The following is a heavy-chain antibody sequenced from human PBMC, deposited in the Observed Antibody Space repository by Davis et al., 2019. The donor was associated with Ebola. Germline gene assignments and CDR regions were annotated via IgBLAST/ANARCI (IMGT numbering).Heavy chain of an antibody. CDR2: ISYDGSNK. J-gene: IGHJ4*02. D-gene: IGHD6-19*01. V-gene: IGHV3-30*03. CDR3: ARVGDSSGSDY. Sequence: GSLRLSCAASGFTFSSYGMHCVRQAPGKGLEWVAVISYDGSNKYYADSVKGRFTISRDNSKNTLYLQMNSLRAEDTAVYYCARVGDSSGSDYWGQGTLVTVSS. CDR1: GFTFSSYG.